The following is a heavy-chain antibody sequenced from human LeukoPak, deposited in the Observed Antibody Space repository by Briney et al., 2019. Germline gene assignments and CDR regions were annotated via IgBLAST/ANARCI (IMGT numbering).Heavy chain of an antibody. CDR2: IYHSGST. CDR1: GYSITTSYY. D-gene: IGHD1-26*01. Sequence: PSETLSLTCSVSGYSITTSYYWGWIRQPPGKGLEWLGSIYHSGSTFYNPSLKSRVTVSVDPSKNQFSLKLSSVTAADTAVYYCARDRRQWELRGDFDCWGQGTLVTFSS. J-gene: IGHJ4*02. V-gene: IGHV4-38-2*02. CDR3: ARDRRQWELRGDFDC.